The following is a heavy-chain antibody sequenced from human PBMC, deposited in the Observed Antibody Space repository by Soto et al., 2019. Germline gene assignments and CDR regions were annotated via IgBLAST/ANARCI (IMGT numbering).Heavy chain of an antibody. Sequence: QSTLKESGPTLVQPTQTLTLTCTFSGFSLTTDRVGVGWIRQPPGEALEWLAVIYWDDSKTYRPSLESRLTITKDTSKNQVALTMTNMDSLDTATYYCAHAYGGRSLYWGQGTLVTVSS. CDR2: IYWDDSK. CDR1: GFSLTTDRVG. J-gene: IGHJ4*02. D-gene: IGHD1-26*01. CDR3: AHAYGGRSLY. V-gene: IGHV2-5*02.